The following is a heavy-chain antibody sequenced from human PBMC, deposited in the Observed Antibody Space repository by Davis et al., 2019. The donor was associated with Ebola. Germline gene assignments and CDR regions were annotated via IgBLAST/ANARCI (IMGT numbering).Heavy chain of an antibody. CDR3: ARDAETSMVYHWFDP. J-gene: IGHJ5*02. CDR2: ISSSSSTT. CDR1: GFTFSSYS. V-gene: IGHV3-48*04. D-gene: IGHD2-8*01. Sequence: GESLKISCAASGFTFSSYSMNWVRQAPGKGLEWVSYISSSSSTTYYADSVKGRFTISRDDAKNSLFLHMNSLRADDTAVYYCARDAETSMVYHWFDPWGQGTLVTVSS.